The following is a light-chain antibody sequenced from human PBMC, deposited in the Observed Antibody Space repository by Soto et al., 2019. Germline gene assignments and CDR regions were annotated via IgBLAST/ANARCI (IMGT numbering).Light chain of an antibody. J-gene: IGLJ1*01. V-gene: IGLV2-14*01. CDR3: SSYTPSSTLV. Sequence: QSALTQPASVSGSPGQSITISCTGTSSDVGGYNYVSWYQQHPGKAPKLMICEVNNRPSGVSNRFSGSKSGNTASLTISGLQAEDEADYYCSSYTPSSTLVFGTGTKVTVL. CDR1: SSDVGGYNY. CDR2: EVN.